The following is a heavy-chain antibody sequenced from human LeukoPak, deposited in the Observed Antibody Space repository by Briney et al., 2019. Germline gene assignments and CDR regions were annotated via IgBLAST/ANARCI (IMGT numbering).Heavy chain of an antibody. J-gene: IGHJ4*02. Sequence: TSETLSLTCTVFGGSISSGDYYWSWIRQPPGKGLEWIGYIYYSGSTYYNPSLKSRVTISVDTSKNQFSLKLSSVTAADTAVYYCARGSIAAAGIGYFDYWGQGTLVTVSS. CDR1: GGSISSGDYY. CDR2: IYYSGST. CDR3: ARGSIAAAGIGYFDY. V-gene: IGHV4-30-4*08. D-gene: IGHD6-13*01.